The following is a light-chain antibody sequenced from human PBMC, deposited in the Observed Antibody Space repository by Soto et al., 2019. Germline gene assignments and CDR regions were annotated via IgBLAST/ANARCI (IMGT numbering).Light chain of an antibody. CDR3: QQYDNWPQYT. CDR2: GAS. Sequence: EVVMTQSPATLSASPGERVILSCRASQNICSNLAWYQQRPGQAPRLLMYGASTRATETPARFSGSGSATGFTLTITSLQSEDFAVYYRQQYDNWPQYTVGHGTKVDIK. V-gene: IGKV3-15*01. CDR1: QNICSN. J-gene: IGKJ2*01.